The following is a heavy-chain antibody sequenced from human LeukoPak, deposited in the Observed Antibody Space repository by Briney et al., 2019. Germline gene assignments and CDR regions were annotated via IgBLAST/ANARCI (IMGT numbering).Heavy chain of an antibody. D-gene: IGHD6-13*01. CDR1: GSTFSSYG. J-gene: IGHJ4*02. CDR2: IRYDGGNQ. V-gene: IGHV3-30*02. CDR3: AKDLRSRIAAAGAPDY. Sequence: GGSLRLSCAASGSTFSSYGMHWVRQTPGKGLECVAFIRYDGGNQYYTDSVKGRFTISRDNSKNTIYLQMNSLRAEDTAVYYCAKDLRSRIAAAGAPDYWGQGTLVTVSS.